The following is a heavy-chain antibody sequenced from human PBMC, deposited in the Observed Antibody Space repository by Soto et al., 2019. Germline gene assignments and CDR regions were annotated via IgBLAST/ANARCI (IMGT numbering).Heavy chain of an antibody. CDR1: GGTFSSYA. V-gene: IGHV1-69*12. J-gene: IGHJ6*02. Sequence: QVQLVQSGAEVKKPGSSVKVSCKASGGTFSSYAISWVRQAPGQGLEWMGGIIPIFGTANYAQKFQGRVTITADESTSTDYMELSSLRSEDTAVYFCAIPAGGCSGGSVVSYYSGMDVWGEGITVTVSS. CDR2: IIPIFGTA. CDR3: AIPAGGCSGGSVVSYYSGMDV. D-gene: IGHD2-15*01.